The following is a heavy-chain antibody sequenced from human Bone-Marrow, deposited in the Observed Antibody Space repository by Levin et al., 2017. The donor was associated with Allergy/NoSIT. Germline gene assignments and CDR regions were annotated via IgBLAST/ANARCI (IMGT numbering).Heavy chain of an antibody. CDR1: GFTVSSNH. J-gene: IGHJ4*02. D-gene: IGHD7-27*01. Sequence: VASVKVSCAASGFTVSSNHMSWVRQAPGKGLAWVSIIYPGGTTYYADSVKGRFTISRDTSNNTVYLQMNSLRADDTAVYYCARDPLGRGGYWGQGTLVTVSS. V-gene: IGHV3-53*01. CDR3: ARDPLGRGGY. CDR2: IYPGGTT.